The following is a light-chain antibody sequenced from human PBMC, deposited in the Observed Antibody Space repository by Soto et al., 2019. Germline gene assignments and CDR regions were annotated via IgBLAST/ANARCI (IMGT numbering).Light chain of an antibody. Sequence: QSVLTQPPSVSGSPGQTGTFPCFGSSPNIGPNYFYWYRVLPGPSPRFVLSREKRPSGVHDRFSGSKYATSDTLAITGLRVDDDGDYFCAAWDDTADAYVFGGGTQLTVL. CDR2: RE. J-gene: IGLJ1*01. CDR1: SPNIGPNY. CDR3: AAWDDTADAYV. V-gene: IGLV1-47*01.